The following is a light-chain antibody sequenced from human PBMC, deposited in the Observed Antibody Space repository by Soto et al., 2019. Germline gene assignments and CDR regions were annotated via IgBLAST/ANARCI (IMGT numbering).Light chain of an antibody. J-gene: IGKJ4*01. Sequence: DIAMPQSPSSVSASVRDTVTITFRATQGINNSLAWYQQKPGKAPKLLIYAASSLQSGVPSRSSGSGSGTDFNLSISSLQPEDFATYYGQEANNFPITFGGGTKVEIK. CDR2: AAS. CDR3: QEANNFPIT. V-gene: IGKV1D-12*01. CDR1: QGINNS.